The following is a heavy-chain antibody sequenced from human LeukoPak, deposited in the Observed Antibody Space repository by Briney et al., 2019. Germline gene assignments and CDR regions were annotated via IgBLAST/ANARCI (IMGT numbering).Heavy chain of an antibody. V-gene: IGHV3-21*01. Sequence: GGSLRLSCAASGFTFSSYSMNWVRQAPGKGLEWVSSISSSSSYIYYADSVKGRFTISRDNAKNSLYLQMNSLRAEDTAVYYCARVKGSGSYQLPLPHYYYYYMDVWGKGTTVTISS. J-gene: IGHJ6*03. CDR3: ARVKGSGSYQLPLPHYYYYYMDV. D-gene: IGHD3-10*01. CDR2: ISSSSSYI. CDR1: GFTFSSYS.